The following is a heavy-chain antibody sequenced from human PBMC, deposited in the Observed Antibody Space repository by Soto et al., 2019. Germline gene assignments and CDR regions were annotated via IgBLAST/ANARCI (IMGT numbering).Heavy chain of an antibody. CDR3: ARSRNYRLDY. Sequence: EVQLVESGGGLVQPGGSLRLSCGASGFTLSNYNMNWVRQAPGKGLEWISYISSSGGTQYYADSVKGRFTISRDNAKNSLNLQMNSLRDEDTAVYYCARSRNYRLDYWGQGTLVTVSS. V-gene: IGHV3-48*02. CDR1: GFTLSNYN. CDR2: ISSSGGTQ. J-gene: IGHJ4*02. D-gene: IGHD1-7*01.